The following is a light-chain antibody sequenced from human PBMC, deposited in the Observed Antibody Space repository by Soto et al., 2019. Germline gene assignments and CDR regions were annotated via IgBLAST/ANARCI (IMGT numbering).Light chain of an antibody. Sequence: QSVLTQPPSVSGAPGQKVTISCSGSSSNIGGNSVSWYQQLPGTAPKLLIYDDNKRPSGIPDRFSGSKSGTSATLGITGFQTGDEADYYCGSWDSSLSAYVFGTGTKV. CDR3: GSWDSSLSAYV. CDR1: SSNIGGNS. CDR2: DDN. J-gene: IGLJ1*01. V-gene: IGLV1-51*01.